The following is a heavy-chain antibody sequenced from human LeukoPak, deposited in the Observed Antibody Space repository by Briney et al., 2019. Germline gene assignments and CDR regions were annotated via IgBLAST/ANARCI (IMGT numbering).Heavy chain of an antibody. J-gene: IGHJ4*02. CDR3: ARARPPSYDSSGYYYSPDY. V-gene: IGHV3-21*01. D-gene: IGHD3-22*01. CDR2: ISSSSSYI. CDR1: GFTFSSYS. Sequence: GGSLRLSCAASGFTFSSYSMNWVRQAPGKGLEWVSSISSSSSYIYYADSVKGRFTISRDNAKNSLYLQMNSLRAEDTAVYYCARARPPSYDSSGYYYSPDYWGQGTLVTVSS.